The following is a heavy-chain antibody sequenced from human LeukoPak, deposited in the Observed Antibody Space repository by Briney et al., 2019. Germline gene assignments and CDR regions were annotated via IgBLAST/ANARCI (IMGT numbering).Heavy chain of an antibody. CDR2: ISSSSTI. CDR3: ARDRGYYDSSGYYV. Sequence: GGSLRLSCAASGFTFSSYSMNWVRQAPGKGLEWVSYISSSSTIYYADSVKGRFTISRDNAKNSLYLQMNSLRDEDTAVYYCARDRGYYDSSGYYVWGQGTLVTVSS. V-gene: IGHV3-48*02. J-gene: IGHJ4*02. D-gene: IGHD3-22*01. CDR1: GFTFSSYS.